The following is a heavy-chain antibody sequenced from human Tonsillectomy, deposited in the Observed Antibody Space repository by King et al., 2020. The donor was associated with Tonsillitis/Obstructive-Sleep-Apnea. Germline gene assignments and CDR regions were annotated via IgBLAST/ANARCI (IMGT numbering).Heavy chain of an antibody. CDR2: IDWDDDK. CDR1: GFSLSTSGMC. J-gene: IGHJ6*03. V-gene: IGHV2-70*15. D-gene: IGHD4-17*01. Sequence: QITLKESGPALVKPTQTLTLTCTFSGFSLSTSGMCVGWIRQPPGKALEWLARIDWDDDKYYSTSLKTRLTISKDTSKNQVVLTMTNMEPVDTATYYCARIGDYGDSYYYYMGVCGKGTTVTVSS. CDR3: ARIGDYGDSYYYYMGV.